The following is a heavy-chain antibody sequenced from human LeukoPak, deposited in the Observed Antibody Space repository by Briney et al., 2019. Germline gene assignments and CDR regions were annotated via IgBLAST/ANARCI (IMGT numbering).Heavy chain of an antibody. D-gene: IGHD1-26*01. CDR1: GFTFSSYA. J-gene: IGHJ6*03. CDR2: ISYDGSSK. CDR3: ARGGSGSYYYYHYYMDV. V-gene: IGHV3-30*04. Sequence: GGSLRLSCAASGFTFSSYAIHWVRQAPGKGLEWVALISYDGSSKYYADSVKGRSTVSRDNSKNTLYLQVSSLRTEDTAVYYCARGGSGSYYYYHYYMDVWGRGTTVTVSS.